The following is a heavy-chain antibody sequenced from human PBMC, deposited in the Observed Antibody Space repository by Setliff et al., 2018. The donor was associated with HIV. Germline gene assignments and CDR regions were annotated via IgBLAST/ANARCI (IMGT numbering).Heavy chain of an antibody. CDR3: ARDRRITIFGVVSVVPSKRTKTRSAFDY. D-gene: IGHD3-3*01. Sequence: ASVKVSCKASGYTFTSYGISWVRQAPGQVLEWMGWISAYNGNTNYAQKLQGRVTMTTDTSTSTAYMELRSLRSDDTAVYYCARDRRITIFGVVSVVPSKRTKTRSAFDYWGQGTLVTVSS. CDR1: GYTFTSYG. J-gene: IGHJ4*02. V-gene: IGHV1-18*01. CDR2: ISAYNGNT.